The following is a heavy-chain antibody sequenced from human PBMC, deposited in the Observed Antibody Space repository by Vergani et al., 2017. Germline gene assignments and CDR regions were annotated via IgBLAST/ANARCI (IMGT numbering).Heavy chain of an antibody. Sequence: EVQLLESGGGLVQPGGSLRLSCAASGFTFSSYAMSWVRQAPGKGLEWVSAISGSGGSTYYADSVKGRFTISRDNSKNTLYLQMNSLRAEDTAVYYCAKAEKGYYYYGMDVWGQGTTVTVS. CDR3: AKAEKGYYYYGMDV. CDR2: ISGSGGST. CDR1: GFTFSSYA. V-gene: IGHV3-23*01. J-gene: IGHJ6*02.